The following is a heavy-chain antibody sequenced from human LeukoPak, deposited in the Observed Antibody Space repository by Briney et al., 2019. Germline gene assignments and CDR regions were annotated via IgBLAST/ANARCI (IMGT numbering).Heavy chain of an antibody. CDR2: IYYSGET. CDR3: ARGGDYLFDY. D-gene: IGHD4-17*01. CDR1: GGSISSHY. V-gene: IGHV4-59*11. J-gene: IGHJ4*02. Sequence: SETLSLTCTVSGGSISSHYWSWIRQPPGKGLECIGYIYYSGETNYNLSLKSRVTISVDTFKNQFSLKLRSVTAADTAVYYCARGGDYLFDYWGQGTLVTVSS.